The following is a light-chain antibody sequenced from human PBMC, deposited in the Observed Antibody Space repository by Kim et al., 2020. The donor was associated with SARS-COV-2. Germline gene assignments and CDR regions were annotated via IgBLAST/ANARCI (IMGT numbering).Light chain of an antibody. V-gene: IGLV1-40*01. J-gene: IGLJ1*01. CDR3: QSYDSSLNSYV. Sequence: RVTISCTGTFSNIGAGNDVHGYQQVPGAAPKLLIYGHTNRPSGVPDRFSGSKSDTSASLAITGLQPEDEADYYCQSYDSSLNSYVFGSGTKVTVL. CDR1: FSNIGAGND. CDR2: GHT.